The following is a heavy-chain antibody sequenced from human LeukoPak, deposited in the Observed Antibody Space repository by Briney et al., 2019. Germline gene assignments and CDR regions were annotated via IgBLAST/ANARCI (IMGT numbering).Heavy chain of an antibody. CDR2: ISGSGGST. V-gene: IGHV3-23*01. Sequence: GGSLRLSCAASGFTFSSYAMSWVRQTPGKGLEWVSAISGSGGSTYYADSVKGRFTISRDNSKNTLYLQVNSLRAEDTAVYYCAKGNTDGMVATIQYFDYWGQGTLVTVSS. CDR1: GFTFSSYA. J-gene: IGHJ4*02. D-gene: IGHD5-12*01. CDR3: AKGNTDGMVATIQYFDY.